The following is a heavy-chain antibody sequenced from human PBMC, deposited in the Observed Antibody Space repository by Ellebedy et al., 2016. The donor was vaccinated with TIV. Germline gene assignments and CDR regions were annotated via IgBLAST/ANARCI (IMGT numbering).Heavy chain of an antibody. D-gene: IGHD3-10*01. J-gene: IGHJ6*02. CDR2: ISYDGSNK. V-gene: IGHV3-30*18. Sequence: GESLKISCAASGFTFSSYGMHWVRQASGKGLEWVAVISYDGSNKYYADSVKGRFTISRDNSKNTLYLQMNSLRAEDTAVYYCAKDDGLWFGESNYGMDVWGQGTTVTVSS. CDR1: GFTFSSYG. CDR3: AKDDGLWFGESNYGMDV.